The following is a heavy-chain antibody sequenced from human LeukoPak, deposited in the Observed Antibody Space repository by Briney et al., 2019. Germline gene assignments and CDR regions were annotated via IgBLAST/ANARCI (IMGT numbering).Heavy chain of an antibody. CDR2: TSGYSNNI. V-gene: IGHV3-21*01. J-gene: IGHJ4*02. D-gene: IGHD4-17*01. Sequence: GGSLRLSCGASGFTFSSYTMNWVRQTPGKGLEWVAYTSGYSNNIYYADSVKGRFTISRDNSKKSLYLQMSSLRAEDTAVYYCARQPDYGDYFDYWGQGTLVTVSS. CDR3: ARQPDYGDYFDY. CDR1: GFTFSSYT.